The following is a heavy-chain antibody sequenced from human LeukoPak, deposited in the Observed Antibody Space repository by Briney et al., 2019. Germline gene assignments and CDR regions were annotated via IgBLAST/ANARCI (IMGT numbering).Heavy chain of an antibody. CDR1: GFILDIYN. CDR3: AREFNYYDSSGLSSEGFDY. CDR2: ISSRSTTI. Sequence: GRSLRPSCAASGFILDIYNMNWVRQVAGKGLEWVSYISSRSTTIHYADSVKGRFTISRDDAKNSLYLQMNSLRAEDTAVYYCAREFNYYDSSGLSSEGFDYWGQGTLVTVSS. D-gene: IGHD3-22*01. V-gene: IGHV3-48*01. J-gene: IGHJ4*02.